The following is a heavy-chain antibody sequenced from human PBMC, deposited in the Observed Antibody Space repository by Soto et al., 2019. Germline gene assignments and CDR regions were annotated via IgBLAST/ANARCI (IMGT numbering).Heavy chain of an antibody. J-gene: IGHJ4*02. Sequence: SETLSLTCTVSGGSISSGGYYWSWIRQHPGKGLEWIGYIYYSGSTYYNPSLKSRVTISVDTSKNQFSLKLSSVTAADTAVYYCSAGPGPSGCDYWGQGTLVTVSS. V-gene: IGHV4-31*03. CDR3: SAGPGPSGCDY. CDR2: IYYSGST. CDR1: GGSISSGGYY. D-gene: IGHD6-13*01.